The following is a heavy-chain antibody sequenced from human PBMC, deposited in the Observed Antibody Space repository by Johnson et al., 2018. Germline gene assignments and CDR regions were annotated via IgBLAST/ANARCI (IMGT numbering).Heavy chain of an antibody. Sequence: EVQLLESGGGLVQPGGSLRLSCAASGFTFSSYWMSWVRQAPGKGLEWVANIKQDGSEKYYVDSVKGRFTISRDNAKNSLYLQMNSLRAEDTAVYYCARGNRQQLVRVLVPYQENYYGMDVWGQGTTVTVSS. CDR1: GFTFSSYW. V-gene: IGHV3-7*01. CDR3: ARGNRQQLVRVLVPYQENYYGMDV. D-gene: IGHD6-13*01. J-gene: IGHJ6*02. CDR2: IKQDGSEK.